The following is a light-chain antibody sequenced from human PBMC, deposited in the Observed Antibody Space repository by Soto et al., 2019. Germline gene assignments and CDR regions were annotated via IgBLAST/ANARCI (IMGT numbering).Light chain of an antibody. CDR3: QQSYSTPFT. CDR1: QSIGSW. CDR2: AAS. V-gene: IGKV1-39*01. J-gene: IGKJ5*01. Sequence: DIQMTQSPSTLSASVGDRVAITCRASQSIGSWVAWYQQKPGKAPKLLIYAASSLQSGVPSRFSGSGSGTDFTLTISSLQPEDFATYYCQQSYSTPFTFGQGTRLEIK.